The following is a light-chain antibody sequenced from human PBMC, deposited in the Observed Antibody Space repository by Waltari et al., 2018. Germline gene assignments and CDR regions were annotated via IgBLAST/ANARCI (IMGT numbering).Light chain of an antibody. J-gene: IGLJ2*01. CDR3: MIWHSSAVV. Sequence: QAVLTQPSSLSASPGASASLTSTLHSGINIGTYSILWYQPKPGSPPQSLLRYKSDSDKQQPSGVPSRFSGSKDASANAGILLISGLQSEDEADYYCMIWHSSAVVFGGGTKLTVL. CDR2: YKSDSDK. CDR1: SGINIGTYS. V-gene: IGLV5-45*03.